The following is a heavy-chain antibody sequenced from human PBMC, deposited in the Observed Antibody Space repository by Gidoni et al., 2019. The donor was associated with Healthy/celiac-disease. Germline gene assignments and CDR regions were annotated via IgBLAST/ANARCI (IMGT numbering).Heavy chain of an antibody. CDR2: ISSSSSYI. V-gene: IGHV3-21*01. Sequence: EVQLVESGGGLVKPGGSLRLSCAASGFTFSTYSMNWFRQAPGKGLEWVSSISSSSSYIYYADSVKGRFTISRDNAKNSLYLQMNSLRAEDTAVYYCARDYIVVVPAAMSNYYFDYWGQGTLVTVSS. D-gene: IGHD2-2*01. J-gene: IGHJ4*02. CDR1: GFTFSTYS. CDR3: ARDYIVVVPAAMSNYYFDY.